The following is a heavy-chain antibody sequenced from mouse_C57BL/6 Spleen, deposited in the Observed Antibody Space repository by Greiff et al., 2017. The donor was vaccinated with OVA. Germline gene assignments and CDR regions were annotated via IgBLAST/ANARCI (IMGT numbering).Heavy chain of an antibody. CDR2: IYPRSGNT. CDR1: GYTFTSYG. CDR3: ARVINYYGSSRDYYAMDY. Sequence: VMLVESGAELARPGASVKLSCKASGYTFTSYGISWVKQRTGQGLEWIGEIYPRSGNTYYNEKFKGKATLTADKSSSTAYMELRSLTSEDSAVYFCARVINYYGSSRDYYAMDYWGQGTSVTVSS. V-gene: IGHV1-81*01. J-gene: IGHJ4*01. D-gene: IGHD1-1*01.